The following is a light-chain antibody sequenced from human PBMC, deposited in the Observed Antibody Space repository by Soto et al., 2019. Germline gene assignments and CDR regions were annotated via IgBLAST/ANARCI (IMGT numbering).Light chain of an antibody. CDR1: SSDVGAYNY. V-gene: IGLV2-14*01. CDR2: DVT. J-gene: IGLJ2*01. CDR3: SSYSSSSTPVV. Sequence: QSALTQPASVSESPGQSITISCTGTSSDVGAYNYVSWYQQHPGKAPKLMIYDVTNRPSGVSNRFSGSKSGNTASLTISGLQAEDEADYYCSSYSSSSTPVVFGGGTKVTVL.